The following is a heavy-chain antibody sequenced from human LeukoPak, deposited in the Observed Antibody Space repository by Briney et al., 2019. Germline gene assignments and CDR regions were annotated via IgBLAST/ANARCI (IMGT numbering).Heavy chain of an antibody. CDR3: TRDDSCWYDPPLEY. V-gene: IGHV4-4*07. J-gene: IGHJ4*02. CDR1: GGSISSYF. CDR2: VYPSGKT. Sequence: SESLSLTCTVSGGSISSYFWNWIRQPAGKGLGWIGRVYPSGKTNYNPSAKSRVTISVDRSTQQLSLKLTSVTAAHTPVHYCTRDDSCWYDPPLEYWGQGTLVTVSS. D-gene: IGHD6-19*01.